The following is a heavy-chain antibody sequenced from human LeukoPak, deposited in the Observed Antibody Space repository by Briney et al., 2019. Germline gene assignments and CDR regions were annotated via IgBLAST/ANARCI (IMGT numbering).Heavy chain of an antibody. J-gene: IGHJ4*02. CDR2: IWNDGSNK. CDR1: GFSFSSYG. V-gene: IGHV3-33*01. D-gene: IGHD1-1*01. Sequence: GGSLRLSCVASGFSFSSYGMHWVRQAPGKGLEWVAVIWNDGSNKYYADSVKGRFTISRDNSKNSLYLQMNSLRVEDTAVYYCARPMPHNYIDYWGQGSLVTVSS. CDR3: ARPMPHNYIDY.